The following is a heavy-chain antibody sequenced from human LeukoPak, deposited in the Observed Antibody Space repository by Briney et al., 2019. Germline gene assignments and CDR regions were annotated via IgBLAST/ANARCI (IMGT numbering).Heavy chain of an antibody. D-gene: IGHD3-3*01. CDR2: IYHSGST. J-gene: IGHJ4*02. Sequence: SETLSLTCTVSGYSISSGYYWGWIRQPPGKGLEWIGSIYHSGSTYYNPSLKSRVTISVDTSKNQFSLKLSSVTAADTAVYYCARAGLRFSGLGYWGQGTLVTVSS. CDR1: GYSISSGYY. V-gene: IGHV4-38-2*02. CDR3: ARAGLRFSGLGY.